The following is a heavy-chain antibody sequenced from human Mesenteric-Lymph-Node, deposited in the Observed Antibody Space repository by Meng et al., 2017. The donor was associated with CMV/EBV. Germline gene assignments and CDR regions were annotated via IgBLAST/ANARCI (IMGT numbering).Heavy chain of an antibody. Sequence: GESLKISCAASAFTFSSYAIHWVRQAPGKGLEWVAVISHDGSNKYYADSVKGRFTISRDNAKNSLYLQMNSLRAEDTAVYYCARGRSYNYWGQGTLVTVSS. D-gene: IGHD1-26*01. J-gene: IGHJ4*02. CDR1: AFTFSSYA. CDR2: ISHDGSNK. V-gene: IGHV3-30-3*01. CDR3: ARGRSYNY.